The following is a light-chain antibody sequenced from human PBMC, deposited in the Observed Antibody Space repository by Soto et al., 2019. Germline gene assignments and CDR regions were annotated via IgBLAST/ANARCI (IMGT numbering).Light chain of an antibody. V-gene: IGKV3-15*01. CDR3: QQYGDWPPET. Sequence: EVVLMQSPATLSVSPGDRATLSCRASQSVSRNLAWYQQKPGQAPRLLIYGASTRATGVPARFSGSGSATEFTLSISSLQSEDVAVYYCQQYGDWPPETFGQGTKLEI. CDR1: QSVSRN. J-gene: IGKJ2*01. CDR2: GAS.